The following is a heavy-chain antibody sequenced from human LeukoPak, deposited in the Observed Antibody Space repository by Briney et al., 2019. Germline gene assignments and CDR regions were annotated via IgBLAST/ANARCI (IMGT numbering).Heavy chain of an antibody. CDR3: RRGQPVVPVASRGYFAY. CDR2: INHSGST. CDR1: GGSFSGYY. Sequence: SETLSLTCAVYGGSFSGYYWSWIRQPPGKGLEWIGEINHSGSTNYNPSLKSRVTISVDTSKNQFSLKLSSVTAADTAVYYCRRGQPVVPVASRGYFAYWGQETLVTVSS. J-gene: IGHJ4*02. D-gene: IGHD2-2*01. V-gene: IGHV4-34*01.